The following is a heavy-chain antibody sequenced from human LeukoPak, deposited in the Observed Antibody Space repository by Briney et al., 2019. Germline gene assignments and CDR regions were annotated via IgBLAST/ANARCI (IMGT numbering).Heavy chain of an antibody. CDR2: ISWNSGSI. CDR3: AKDDEAFDY. V-gene: IGHV3-9*01. Sequence: GGSLRLSCAASGFTFDDYAMHWVRQAPGKGLEWVSGISWNSGSIGYADSVKGRFTISGDNAKNSLYLLMNSLRAEDTALYYCAKDDEAFDYWGQGTLVTVSS. CDR1: GFTFDDYA. J-gene: IGHJ4*02.